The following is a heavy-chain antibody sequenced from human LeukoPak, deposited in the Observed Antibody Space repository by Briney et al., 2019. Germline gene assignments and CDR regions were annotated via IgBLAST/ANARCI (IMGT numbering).Heavy chain of an antibody. D-gene: IGHD3-10*01. V-gene: IGHV4-34*01. CDR3: ARDPYYMGKEGFDY. CDR1: GGSFSGYY. Sequence: PSETLSLTCAVYGGSFSGYYWSWIRQPPGKGLEWIGEINHSGSTNYNPSLKSRVTISVDTSKNQFSLKLSSVTAADTALYYCARDPYYMGKEGFDYWGQGTLVTVSS. CDR2: INHSGST. J-gene: IGHJ4*02.